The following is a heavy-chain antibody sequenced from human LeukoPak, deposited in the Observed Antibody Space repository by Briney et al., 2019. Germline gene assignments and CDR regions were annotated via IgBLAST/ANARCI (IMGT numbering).Heavy chain of an antibody. D-gene: IGHD6-13*01. CDR3: ARGLTAAGPADY. V-gene: IGHV3-13*01. CDR1: GFTFSSYD. CDR2: IGTAGDT. Sequence: PGGSLRLSCAASGFTFSSYDMHWVRQATGKGLEWVSAIGTAGDTYYPGSVKGRFSISRENAKNSLYLQMNSLRAGDTAVYYCARGLTAAGPADYWGQGTLVTVSS. J-gene: IGHJ4*02.